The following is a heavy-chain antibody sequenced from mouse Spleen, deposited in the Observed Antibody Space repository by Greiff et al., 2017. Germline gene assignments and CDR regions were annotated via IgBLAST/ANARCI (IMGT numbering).Heavy chain of an antibody. D-gene: IGHD1-1*01. CDR1: GFTFSSYA. Sequence: DVQLVESGGGLVKPGGSLKLSCAASGFTFSSYAMSWVRQTPGKRLEWVATISDGGSYTNYPDNVKGRFTISRDNAKNNLYLQMSHLKSEDTAMYYCARGGGRSYVDYWGQGTTLTVSS. J-gene: IGHJ2*01. CDR3: ARGGGRSYVDY. V-gene: IGHV5-4*01. CDR2: ISDGGSYT.